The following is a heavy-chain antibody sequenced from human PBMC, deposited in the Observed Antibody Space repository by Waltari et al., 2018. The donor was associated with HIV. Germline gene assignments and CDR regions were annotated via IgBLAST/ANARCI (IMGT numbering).Heavy chain of an antibody. J-gene: IGHJ4*02. D-gene: IGHD5-12*01. V-gene: IGHV3-30*18. CDR2: ISYDRSTK. CDR1: GFTFNNHG. Sequence: QVQLVESGGGVVQLGRYLRLSCVAAGFTFNNHGIHWVRQAPGKGLEWVAVISYDRSTKDYADSVKGRFTISRDNSKKTVYLQMNSLRAEDTAVYYCAKDRAFFQVGYSIIWGQGTLVTVSS. CDR3: AKDRAFFQVGYSII.